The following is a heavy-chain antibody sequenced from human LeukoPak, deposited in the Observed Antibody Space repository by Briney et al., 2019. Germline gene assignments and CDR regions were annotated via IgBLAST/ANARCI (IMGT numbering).Heavy chain of an antibody. J-gene: IGHJ4*02. CDR1: GFTFSGYS. CDR2: ISYDGTIK. V-gene: IGHV3-30*02. D-gene: IGHD3/OR15-3a*01. Sequence: PGGSLRLSCAVSGFTFSGYSMHWIRQAPGKGLEWVAFISYDGTIKWYGDSVKGRFTISRDNSKKTLYLQMDSLRAEATAVYYCAKDRTGSWTFDYCGQGTLVTGSS. CDR3: AKDRTGSWTFDY.